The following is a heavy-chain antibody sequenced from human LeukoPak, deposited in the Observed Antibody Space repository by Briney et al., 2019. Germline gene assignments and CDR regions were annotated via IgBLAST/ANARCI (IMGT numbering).Heavy chain of an antibody. CDR1: GYTFTSYG. CDR3: ARDDFDWLSGYYYYGMDV. CDR2: ISAYNGNT. V-gene: IGHV1-18*01. Sequence: GASVKVSCKASGYTFTSYGISWVRQAPGQGLEWMGWISAYNGNTNYAQKLQGRVTMTTDTSTSTAYMELRSLRSDDTAVYYCARDDFDWLSGYYYYGMDVWGQGTTVTVSS. J-gene: IGHJ6*02. D-gene: IGHD3-9*01.